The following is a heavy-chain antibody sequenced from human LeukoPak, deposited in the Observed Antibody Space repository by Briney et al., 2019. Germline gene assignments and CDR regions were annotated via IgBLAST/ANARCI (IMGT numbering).Heavy chain of an antibody. CDR1: GYTFTGHY. CDR2: INPNTGGA. J-gene: IGHJ4*02. CDR3: AREAAAYQD. D-gene: IGHD6-13*01. Sequence: GASVKVSCKASGYTFTGHYMHWVRQAPGQGLEWMGRINPNTGGANYAQKFQGRVTMTRDTSITTAYMELSRLTSDDTAVYYCAREAAAYQDWGQGTLVTVSP. V-gene: IGHV1-2*06.